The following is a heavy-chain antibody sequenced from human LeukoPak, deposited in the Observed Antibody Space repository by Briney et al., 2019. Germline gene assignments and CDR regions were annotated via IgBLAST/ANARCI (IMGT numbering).Heavy chain of an antibody. V-gene: IGHV3-30*03. CDR2: ISYDGSNK. J-gene: IGHJ4*02. CDR1: GFTFSSYG. Sequence: GGSLRLSCAASGFTFSSYGMHWVRQAPGKGLEWVAVISYDGSNKYYADSVKGRFTISRDNSKNTLYLQMNSLRAEDTAVYYCARMRNIPAASRAGNFDYWGQGTLVTVSS. D-gene: IGHD6-13*01. CDR3: ARMRNIPAASRAGNFDY.